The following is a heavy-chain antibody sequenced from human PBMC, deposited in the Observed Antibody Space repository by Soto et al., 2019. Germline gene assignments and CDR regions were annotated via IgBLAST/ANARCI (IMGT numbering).Heavy chain of an antibody. CDR2: IDPMDSQT. V-gene: IGHV5-10-1*01. Sequence: GESLKISCKASAFRLTIHWISWVRQMPGKGLEWMGRIDPMDSQTRYNPSFEGHVVMSVDKSINISYLQWSALEASDTALYFCARHDTTGSWYDELDLWGQGTLVTVSS. J-gene: IGHJ5*02. CDR3: ARHDTTGSWYDELDL. D-gene: IGHD6-13*01. CDR1: AFRLTIHW.